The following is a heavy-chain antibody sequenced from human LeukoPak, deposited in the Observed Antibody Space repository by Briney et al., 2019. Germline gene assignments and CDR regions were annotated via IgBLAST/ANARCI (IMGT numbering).Heavy chain of an antibody. CDR1: RGSIISNAGYS. CDR3: ARHGNYVFDY. V-gene: IGHV4-39*01. Sequence: SETLSLACTVSRGSIISNAGYSWGWVRQPPGKGLEWIERMSHSGHTYYNPSLKSRVTISIDPSRSQFSLRLSSVTAADTAVYYCARHGNYVFDYWGQGTLVTVSS. CDR2: MSHSGHT. J-gene: IGHJ4*02. D-gene: IGHD3-16*01.